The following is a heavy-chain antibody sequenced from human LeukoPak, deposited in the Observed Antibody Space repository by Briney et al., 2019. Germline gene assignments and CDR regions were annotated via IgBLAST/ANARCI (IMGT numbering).Heavy chain of an antibody. CDR2: IYWDDDK. V-gene: IGHV2-5*02. D-gene: IGHD3-22*01. CDR1: GFSLSTSGVG. CDR3: AHSGAYYYDSSGFDY. Sequence: SGPTLVKPTQTLTLTCTFSGFSLSTSGVGVRWMRQPPGKALEWLALIYWDDDKRYSPSLKSRLTITKDTSKNQVVLTMTNMDPVDTATYFCAHSGAYYYDSSGFDYWGQGTLVTVSS. J-gene: IGHJ4*02.